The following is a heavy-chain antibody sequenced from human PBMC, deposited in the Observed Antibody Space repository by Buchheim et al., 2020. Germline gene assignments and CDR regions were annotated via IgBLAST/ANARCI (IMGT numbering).Heavy chain of an antibody. J-gene: IGHJ4*02. CDR3: ARTSSFDY. CDR1: GFTLTGYY. Sequence: QVQLVQSGAEVKKPGASVKVSCKASGFTLTGYYMHWVRQAPGQGLEWMGWINPDSGGTNYAQKFQGRGTMTRDRSINTDDMELSSLTSDDSAVYYCARTSSFDYWGQGTL. V-gene: IGHV1-2*02. CDR2: INPDSGGT.